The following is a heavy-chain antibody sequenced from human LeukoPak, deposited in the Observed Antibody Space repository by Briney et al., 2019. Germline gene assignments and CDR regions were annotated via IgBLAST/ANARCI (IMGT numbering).Heavy chain of an antibody. CDR2: ISSSSSYI. V-gene: IGHV3-21*01. D-gene: IGHD6-19*01. CDR3: ARDRSSYSSGWFL. Sequence: PGGSLRLSCAASGFTFSSYSMNWVRQAPGKGLEWVSSISSSSSYIYYADSVKGRFTTSRDNAKNSLYLQMNSLRAEDTAVNYCARDRSSYSSGWFLWGRGTLVTVSS. CDR1: GFTFSSYS. J-gene: IGHJ2*01.